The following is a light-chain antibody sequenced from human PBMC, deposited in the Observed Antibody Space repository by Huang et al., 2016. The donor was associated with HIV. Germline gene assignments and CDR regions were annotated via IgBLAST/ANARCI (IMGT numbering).Light chain of an antibody. Sequence: EIVLTQSSATLSLSPGERATLSCRASQSVSRNVGWYHQKFGQAPRLFIYDASNRATGIPARFSGSGSGTNFTLTISSLEPEDCAVYYCQQRDTFGPGTRLEIK. CDR1: QSVSRN. J-gene: IGKJ5*01. V-gene: IGKV3-11*01. CDR2: DAS. CDR3: QQRDT.